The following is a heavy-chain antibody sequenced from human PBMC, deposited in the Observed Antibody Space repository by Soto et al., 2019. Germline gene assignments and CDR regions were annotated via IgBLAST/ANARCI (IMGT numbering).Heavy chain of an antibody. V-gene: IGHV3-30*03. CDR1: GFTFSNYG. J-gene: IGHJ6*02. D-gene: IGHD6-13*01. Sequence: QVQLVESGGGVVQPGRSLRPSCAASGFTFSNYGMHWVRQAPGKGLEWLAVISNDGSNENYADSVKGRFTISRDNSKNMVYLQTNSLRAEDRAVYYCARYSSTTNYYYGMDVWGQGTTVTVSS. CDR2: ISNDGSNE. CDR3: ARYSSTTNYYYGMDV.